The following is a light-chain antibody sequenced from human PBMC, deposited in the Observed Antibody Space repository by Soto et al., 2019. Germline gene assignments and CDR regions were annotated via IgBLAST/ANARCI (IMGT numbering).Light chain of an antibody. CDR2: DAS. CDR3: QQYDNLPLP. Sequence: DIQMTQSPSSLSASVGDRVTITCQASQDISNYLNWYQQKPGKAPKLLIYDASNLETGVPSRFSGSGYGTDFTFTISSLQPEDIATHYCQQYDNLPLPFGGGTKVEIK. J-gene: IGKJ4*01. CDR1: QDISNY. V-gene: IGKV1-33*01.